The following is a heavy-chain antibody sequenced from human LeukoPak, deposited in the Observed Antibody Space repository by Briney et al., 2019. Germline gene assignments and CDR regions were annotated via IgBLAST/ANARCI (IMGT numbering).Heavy chain of an antibody. J-gene: IGHJ6*04. Sequence: ASVKVSCKASGYTFTTYDINWVRQATGQGLEWMGWMNPNSGNIGYAQKFQGRVTMTRNTSISTAYMELSSLRSEDTAVYYCARDLHDIPPYPYYYYGMDVWGKGTTVTVSS. CDR2: MNPNSGNI. CDR3: ARDLHDIPPYPYYYYGMDV. D-gene: IGHD3-9*01. V-gene: IGHV1-8*01. CDR1: GYTFTTYD.